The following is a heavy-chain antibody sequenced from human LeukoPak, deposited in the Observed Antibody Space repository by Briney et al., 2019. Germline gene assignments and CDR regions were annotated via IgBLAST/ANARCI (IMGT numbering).Heavy chain of an antibody. J-gene: IGHJ4*02. CDR3: ATYSSSWFHLFDY. D-gene: IGHD6-13*01. V-gene: IGHV1-24*01. CDR2: FDPEDGET. CDR1: GYTLTELS. Sequence: GASVKVSFKVSGYTLTELSMHWVRQAPGKGLEWMGGFDPEDGETIYAQKFQGRVTMTEDTSTDTAYMELSSLRSEDTAVYYCATYSSSWFHLFDYWGQGTLVTVSS.